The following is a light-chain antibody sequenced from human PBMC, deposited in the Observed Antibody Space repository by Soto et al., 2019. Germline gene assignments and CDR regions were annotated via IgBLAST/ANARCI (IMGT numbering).Light chain of an antibody. J-gene: IGKJ2*01. CDR2: GAS. CDR1: QAISSY. Sequence: DIQLTQSPFFLSASVGHRVTISCRASQAISSYLAWYQQKPGKAPKLLIFGASKLQSGVPSRFSGSGSGTEFTLTISSLQPEDFATYYCQQLNSHPRTFGQGTKLEIK. V-gene: IGKV1-9*01. CDR3: QQLNSHPRT.